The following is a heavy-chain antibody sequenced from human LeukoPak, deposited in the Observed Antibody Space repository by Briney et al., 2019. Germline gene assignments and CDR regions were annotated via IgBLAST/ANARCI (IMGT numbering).Heavy chain of an antibody. CDR3: ARVQETRRYSSRAGRVPFDY. D-gene: IGHD6-13*01. J-gene: IGHJ4*02. Sequence: SETLSLTCAVYGGSFSGYYWSWIRQPPGKGLEWIGEINHSGSTNYNPSLKSRVTISVDTSKNQFSLKLSSVTAADTAVYYCARVQETRRYSSRAGRVPFDYWGQGTLVTVSS. CDR1: GGSFSGYY. V-gene: IGHV4-34*01. CDR2: INHSGST.